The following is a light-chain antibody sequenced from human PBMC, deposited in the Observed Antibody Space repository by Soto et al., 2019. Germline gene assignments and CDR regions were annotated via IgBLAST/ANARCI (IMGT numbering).Light chain of an antibody. CDR1: HLIITY. CDR3: QQSYNTTLT. Sequence: HMIRSPFSLCSYLFERFAITCLASHLIITYLNFYQLKPGKAPKLLIYGASSLQTGVPSRFSGSGSGTDFTLTISSLQPEDFATYYCQQSYNTTLTFGGGTKVDIK. J-gene: IGKJ4*01. V-gene: IGKV1-39*01. CDR2: GAS.